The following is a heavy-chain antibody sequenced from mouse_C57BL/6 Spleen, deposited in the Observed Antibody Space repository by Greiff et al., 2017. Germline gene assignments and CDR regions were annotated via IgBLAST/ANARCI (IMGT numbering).Heavy chain of an antibody. CDR3: ARSYYGYPLDY. J-gene: IGHJ4*01. CDR2: IRNKANGYTT. Sequence: EVQLVESGGGLIQPGGSLSLSCAASGFTFTDYYMSWVRQPPGQALEWLGFIRNKANGYTTEYNAYVKGRFTISRDTSQSILYLQMSALRAEDSATYYCARSYYGYPLDYWGQGTSVTVAS. CDR1: GFTFTDYY. V-gene: IGHV7-3*01. D-gene: IGHD2-10*01.